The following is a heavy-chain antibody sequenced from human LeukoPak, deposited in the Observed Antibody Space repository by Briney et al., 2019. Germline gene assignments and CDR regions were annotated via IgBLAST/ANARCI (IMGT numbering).Heavy chain of an antibody. Sequence: GGSLRLSCAASGFTFSSYAMHWVRQAPGKGLEWVAVISYDGSNKYYADSVKGRFTISRDNSKNTLYLQMNSLRAEDTAVYYCAKEQLVRGYYFDYWGQGTLVTVSS. D-gene: IGHD6-6*01. J-gene: IGHJ4*02. CDR2: ISYDGSNK. CDR3: AKEQLVRGYYFDY. CDR1: GFTFSSYA. V-gene: IGHV3-30*04.